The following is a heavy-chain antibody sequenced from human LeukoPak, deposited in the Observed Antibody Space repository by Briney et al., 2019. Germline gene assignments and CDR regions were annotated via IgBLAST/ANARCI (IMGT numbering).Heavy chain of an antibody. V-gene: IGHV3-48*02. J-gene: IGHJ4*02. D-gene: IGHD1-26*01. Sequence: PGGSLRLSCAASRFTISSFSMSWVRQAPGKGLEWISYISTSSTTIYYADSVKGRFTISRDNAKNSLYLQMNSLRDEDTAVYYCARSGSYDYWGQGTLVTVSS. CDR3: ARSGSYDY. CDR2: ISTSSTTI. CDR1: RFTISSFS.